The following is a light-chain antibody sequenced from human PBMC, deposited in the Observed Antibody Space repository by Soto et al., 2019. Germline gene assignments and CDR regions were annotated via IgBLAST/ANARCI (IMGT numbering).Light chain of an antibody. CDR2: RNN. V-gene: IGLV1-47*01. J-gene: IGLJ2*01. CDR1: SSNIGSNY. CDR3: AAWDDSLRGVV. Sequence: QSVLTQPPSASGTPGQRVTISCSGSSSNIGSNYVYWYQQLPGTAPKLLIYRNNQRPSGVPDRFSGSKSGTSASLAISGLRSEDEAEYSCAAWDDSLRGVVFGGGTKLTVL.